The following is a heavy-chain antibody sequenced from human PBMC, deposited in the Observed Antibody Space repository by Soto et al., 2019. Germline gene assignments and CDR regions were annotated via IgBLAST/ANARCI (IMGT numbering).Heavy chain of an antibody. Sequence: QVQLVQSGAEVKKPGSSVKVSCKASGGTFSSYAISWVRQAPGQRLEWMGGIIPIFGPANYAQKFQGRGTITPDDSTSRAFMELCSRRCEDTAVYYCARGRYYGSGSRTDYYYYYGMDVCGQGTTVTVSS. CDR3: ARGRYYGSGSRTDYYYYYGMDV. CDR2: IIPIFGPA. D-gene: IGHD3-10*01. V-gene: IGHV1-69*05. J-gene: IGHJ6*02. CDR1: GGTFSSYA.